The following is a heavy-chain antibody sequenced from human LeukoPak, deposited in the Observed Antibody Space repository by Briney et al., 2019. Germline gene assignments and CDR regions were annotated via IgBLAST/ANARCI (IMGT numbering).Heavy chain of an antibody. Sequence: SETLSLTCAVYGGSFSGYYWSWIRQPPGKGLEWIGEIIHSGSTSYNPSLKSRVTISVDTSKNQFSLKLSSVTAADTAVYYCANEGLRKDYWGQGTLVTVSS. CDR2: IIHSGST. CDR1: GGSFSGYY. J-gene: IGHJ4*02. CDR3: ANEGLRKDY. V-gene: IGHV4-34*12.